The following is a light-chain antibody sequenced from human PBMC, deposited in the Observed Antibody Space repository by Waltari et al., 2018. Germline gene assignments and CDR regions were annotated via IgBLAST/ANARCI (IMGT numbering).Light chain of an antibody. CDR2: DVT. J-gene: IGLJ3*02. CDR3: CSYAGADSLL. Sequence: QSALTQPPSASGSLGQSVTISCTGTNNDVGAYQYVSWYQQYPGKAPKLLIYDVTKRPSGVADRFSGSKSGRTASLTVSGLQPEDGAIYSCCSYAGADSLLFGGGTKLTVL. V-gene: IGLV2-8*01. CDR1: NNDVGAYQY.